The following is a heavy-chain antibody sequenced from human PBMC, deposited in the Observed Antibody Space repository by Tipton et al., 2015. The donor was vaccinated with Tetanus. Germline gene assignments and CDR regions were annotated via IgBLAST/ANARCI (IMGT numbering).Heavy chain of an antibody. CDR1: GASISSAA. D-gene: IGHD3-16*01. CDR3: ARDQGGGRVARLNWFGP. J-gene: IGHJ5*02. Sequence: TLSLTCDVSGASISSAAWTWIRQPSGKGLEWIGHIFHSGSPNYNPSLKSRVSISVDTSKNQFSLRLSSVTAADTAVYYCARDQGGGRVARLNWFGPWGQGALVTVSS. CDR2: IFHSGSP. V-gene: IGHV4-30-2*01.